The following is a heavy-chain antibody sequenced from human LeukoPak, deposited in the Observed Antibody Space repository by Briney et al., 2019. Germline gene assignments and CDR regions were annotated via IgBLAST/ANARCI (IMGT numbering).Heavy chain of an antibody. J-gene: IGHJ4*02. D-gene: IGHD6-6*01. CDR1: GYTFTGYY. V-gene: IGHV1-2*02. CDR2: INPNSGGT. CDR3: ARDRLLPPYYFDY. Sequence: ASVKVSCKASGYTFTGYYMHWVRQAPGQGLEWMGWINPNSGGTNYAQKFQGRVTMTRDTSISTAYMELSRLRSDDTAVYYCARDRLLPPYYFDYWGQGTLVTVSS.